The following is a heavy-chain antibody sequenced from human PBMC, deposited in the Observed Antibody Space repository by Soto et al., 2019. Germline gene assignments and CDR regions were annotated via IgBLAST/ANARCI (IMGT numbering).Heavy chain of an antibody. V-gene: IGHV3-23*01. D-gene: IGHD3-3*01. CDR2: ISGRGDST. J-gene: IGHJ4*02. CDR3: ARGVNTIFGVVRRHLFDF. Sequence: EVQLLESGGGLVQPGGSLRLSCAVSGFTFSNYAMSWVRQAPGKGLEWVSTISGRGDSTYYADSVKGRFIISKDNSKNTMHLQMNSLRDEDTAVYYCARGVNTIFGVVRRHLFDFWGQGAPVTVSS. CDR1: GFTFSNYA.